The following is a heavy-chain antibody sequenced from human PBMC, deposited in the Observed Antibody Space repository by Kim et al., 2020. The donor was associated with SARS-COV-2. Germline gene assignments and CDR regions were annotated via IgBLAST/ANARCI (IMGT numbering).Heavy chain of an antibody. D-gene: IGHD6-19*01. J-gene: IGHJ4*02. CDR2: INHSGST. Sequence: SETLSLTCAVYGGSFSGYYWSWIRQPPGKGLEWIGEINHSGSTNYNPSLKSRVTISVDTSKNQFSLKLSSVTAADTAVYYCARVRGIAVAGTDYFDYWGQGTLVTVSS. V-gene: IGHV4-34*01. CDR3: ARVRGIAVAGTDYFDY. CDR1: GGSFSGYY.